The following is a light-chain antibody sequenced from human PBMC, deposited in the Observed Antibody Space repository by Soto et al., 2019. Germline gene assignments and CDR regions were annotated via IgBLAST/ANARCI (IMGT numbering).Light chain of an antibody. J-gene: IGLJ1*01. CDR2: RNS. CDR3: AAWDDNLSGLYV. V-gene: IGLV1-47*01. CDR1: ASTIGRNY. Sequence: QSVLTQSPSASGTPVQRGSISCSGSASTIGRNYVYWYQQLPGTAPKLLIYRNSQRPSGVPDRFSGSKSGTSASLAISGLRSEDEADYYCAAWDDNLSGLYVFGAGTKVTVL.